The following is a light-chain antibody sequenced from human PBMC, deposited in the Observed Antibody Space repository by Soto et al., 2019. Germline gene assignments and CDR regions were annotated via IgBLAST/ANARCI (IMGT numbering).Light chain of an antibody. CDR3: QQYGSSLTWT. V-gene: IGKV3-20*01. Sequence: EIVLTQSPGILSLSPGERATLSRRASQSVSSSYLAWYQQKPGQAPRLLIYGASSRATGIPDRFSGSGSGTDFTLTISRLEPEDFAVYYCQQYGSSLTWTFGQGTKVDI. CDR1: QSVSSSY. CDR2: GAS. J-gene: IGKJ1*01.